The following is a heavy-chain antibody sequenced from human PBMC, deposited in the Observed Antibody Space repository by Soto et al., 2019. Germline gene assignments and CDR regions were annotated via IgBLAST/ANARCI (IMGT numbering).Heavy chain of an antibody. V-gene: IGHV1-18*01. D-gene: IGHD1-26*01. CDR3: ERERGSYALDY. CDR1: GYTFTSYG. CDR2: SSANNGNT. Sequence: QVQLVQSGAEVKKPGASVKVSCKASGYTFTSYGISWVRQAPGQGLEWMGWSSANNGNTNYAQKLQSRVTITTDTPTTTAYMQLRSLRSDGTAVYYCERERGSYALDYWGQGTLVTVPS. J-gene: IGHJ4*02.